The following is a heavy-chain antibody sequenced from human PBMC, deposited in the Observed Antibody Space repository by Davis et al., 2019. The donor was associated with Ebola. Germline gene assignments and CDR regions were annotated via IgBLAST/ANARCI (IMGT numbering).Heavy chain of an antibody. CDR2: INAGNGNT. V-gene: IGHV1-3*01. CDR1: GYTFTSYA. D-gene: IGHD5-24*01. J-gene: IGHJ3*02. CDR3: ARDDGYNLIVGAFDI. Sequence: ASVKVSCKASGYTFTSYAMHWVRQAPGQRLEWMGWINAGNGNTKYSQKFQGRVTITRDTSASTAYMELSSLRSEDTAVYYCARDDGYNLIVGAFDIWGQGTMVTVSS.